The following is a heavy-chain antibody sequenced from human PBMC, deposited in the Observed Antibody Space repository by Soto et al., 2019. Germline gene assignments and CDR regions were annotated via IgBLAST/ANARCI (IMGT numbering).Heavy chain of an antibody. Sequence: QVQLVESGGGVVQPGRSLRLSCAASGFTFSSYGMHWVRQAPGKGLEWVAVISYDGSNKYYADSVKGRFTISRDNSKNTLYLQMNSLRAEDTAVYYCAKTGYSSGWSEIDYWGQGNLVTVSA. CDR3: AKTGYSSGWSEIDY. J-gene: IGHJ4*02. CDR2: ISYDGSNK. CDR1: GFTFSSYG. V-gene: IGHV3-30*18. D-gene: IGHD6-19*01.